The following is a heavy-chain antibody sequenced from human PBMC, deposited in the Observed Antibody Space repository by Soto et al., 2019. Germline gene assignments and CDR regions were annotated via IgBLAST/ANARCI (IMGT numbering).Heavy chain of an antibody. D-gene: IGHD1-20*01. V-gene: IGHV3-33*01. CDR3: AREDNNDAFDM. CDR2: IWYDGSNK. J-gene: IGHJ3*02. CDR1: GFTFSSYG. Sequence: QVQLVESGGGVVQPGRSLRLSCAASGFTFSSYGMHWVRQAPGKGLEWVAVIWYDGSNKYYADSVKGRFTISRDNSKNTLYLQMNSLRAEDTAVYYCAREDNNDAFDMWGQGTMVTVSS.